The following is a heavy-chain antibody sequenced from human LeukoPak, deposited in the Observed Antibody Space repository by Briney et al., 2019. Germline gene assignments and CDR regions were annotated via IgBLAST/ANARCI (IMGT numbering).Heavy chain of an antibody. CDR1: GGSISSSSYY. V-gene: IGHV4-39*01. CDR2: IYYSGGP. Sequence: SETLSLTCTVPGGSISSSSYYWGWIRQPPGNWLEWLGSIYYSGGPYYNPSLKSRVTISVDTSKNQFSLKLSSVTAADTAVYYCARHGATKDIVLMVYAKEPVYHFDYWGQGTLVTVSS. CDR3: ARHGATKDIVLMVYAKEPVYHFDY. J-gene: IGHJ4*02. D-gene: IGHD2-8*01.